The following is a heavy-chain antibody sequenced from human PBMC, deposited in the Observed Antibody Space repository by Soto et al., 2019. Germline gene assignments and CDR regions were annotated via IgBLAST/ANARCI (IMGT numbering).Heavy chain of an antibody. J-gene: IGHJ1*01. CDR3: TGALRVEN. V-gene: IGHV1-3*01. Sequence: VSSYCSADTLNSFRTHWGRQAHGQRLEWMGWSNARNGDTKYSQKFQGRVTVTRDTSASTAYMELISLRSEDTAVYYCTGALRVENLGQCTLVTVSS. CDR2: SNARNGDT. CDR1: ADTLNSFR.